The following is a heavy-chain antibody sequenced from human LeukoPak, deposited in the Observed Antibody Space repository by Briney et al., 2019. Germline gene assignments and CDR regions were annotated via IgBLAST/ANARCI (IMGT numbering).Heavy chain of an antibody. CDR3: ASSSPGGGMIFDY. CDR1: GFTFSNYG. CDR2: ISGSGANT. V-gene: IGHV3-23*01. J-gene: IGHJ4*02. D-gene: IGHD3-16*01. Sequence: GGSLRLSCAASGFTFSNYGMSWVRQAPGKGLEWVSVISGSGANTYYADSVKGRFTISRDNSKNTLYLQVNSLRAEDTAVYYCASSSPGGGMIFDYWGQGTLVTVSS.